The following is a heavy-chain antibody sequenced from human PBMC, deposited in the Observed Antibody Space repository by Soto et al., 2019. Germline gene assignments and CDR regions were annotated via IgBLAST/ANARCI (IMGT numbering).Heavy chain of an antibody. J-gene: IGHJ6*02. V-gene: IGHV1-69*13. Sequence: ASVKVSCKASGGTFSSYAISWVRQAPGQGLEWMGGIIPIFGTANYAQKFQGRVTITADESTSTAYMELSSLRSEDTAVYYCASLPIGRGKPYYYGMDVWGQGTTVTVSS. D-gene: IGHD2-2*01. CDR3: ASLPIGRGKPYYYGMDV. CDR2: IIPIFGTA. CDR1: GGTFSSYA.